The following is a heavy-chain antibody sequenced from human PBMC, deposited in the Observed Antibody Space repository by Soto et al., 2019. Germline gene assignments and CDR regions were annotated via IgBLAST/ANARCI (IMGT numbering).Heavy chain of an antibody. J-gene: IGHJ4*02. D-gene: IGHD6-13*01. CDR1: GFTFSSYS. CDR3: AYSSTPFDY. V-gene: IGHV3-23*01. CDR2: ISGSGGST. Sequence: PGGSLRLSCAASGFTFSSYSMNWVRQAPGKGLEWVSAISGSGGSTYYADSVEGRFTISRDNSKNTLYLQMNSLRAEDTAVYYCAYSSTPFDYWGQGTLVTVSS.